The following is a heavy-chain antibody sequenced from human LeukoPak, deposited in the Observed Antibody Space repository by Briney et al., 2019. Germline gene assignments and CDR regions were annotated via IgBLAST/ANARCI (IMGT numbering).Heavy chain of an antibody. V-gene: IGHV3-11*01. CDR3: AKESIWDYDILTGPPHFDY. J-gene: IGHJ4*02. CDR2: ISSSGGST. CDR1: GFXXSDYY. D-gene: IGHD3-9*01. Sequence: SGXXLXXSCAAXGFXXSDYYMSWIRQAPGKGLEWVSYISSSGGSTYYADSVKGGFTISRDNSKNTLYLQMNSLRAEDTAVYYCAKESIWDYDILTGPPHFDYWGQGTLVTVSS.